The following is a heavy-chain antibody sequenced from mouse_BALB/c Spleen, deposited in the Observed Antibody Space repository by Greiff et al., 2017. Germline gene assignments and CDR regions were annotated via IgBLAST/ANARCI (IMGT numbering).Heavy chain of an antibody. D-gene: IGHD1-2*01. V-gene: IGHV5-9-1*01. CDR1: GFTFSSYA. J-gene: IGHJ4*01. CDR3: ARPKFITTASYAMDY. CDR2: ISSGGSYT. Sequence: EVMLVESGGGLVKPGGSLKLSCAASGFTFSSYAMSWVRQTPEKRLEWVATISSGGSYTYYPDSVKGRFTISRDNAKNTLYLQMRSLRSEDTAMYYCARPKFITTASYAMDYWGQGTSVTVSS.